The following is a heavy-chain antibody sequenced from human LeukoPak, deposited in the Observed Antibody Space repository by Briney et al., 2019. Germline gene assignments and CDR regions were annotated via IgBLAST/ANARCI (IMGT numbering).Heavy chain of an antibody. CDR3: ALINYYYSGMDV. V-gene: IGHV3-74*01. CDR1: GFTFSSYW. J-gene: IGHJ6*02. CDR2: INSDGSST. Sequence: GGSLRLSCAASGFTFSSYWMHWVRQAPGKGLVWVSRINSDGSSTSYADSVKGRFTISRDNAKNTLYLQMNSLRAEDTAVYYCALINYYYSGMDVRGQGTTVTVSS. D-gene: IGHD3-10*01.